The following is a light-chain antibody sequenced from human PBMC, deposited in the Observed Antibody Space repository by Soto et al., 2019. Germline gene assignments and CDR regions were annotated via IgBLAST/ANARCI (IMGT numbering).Light chain of an antibody. CDR1: QSVSSSH. V-gene: IGKV3-20*01. CDR3: EQYGGSSFS. Sequence: EIVLTQSPGTLSLSPGERATLSCRASQSVSSSHLAWYQQKPGQAPRLLMYDASSRATGIPDRFSGSGSGTDFTLTISRLEPEDFEVYYCEQYGGSSFSFGPGTNLEIK. J-gene: IGKJ2*03. CDR2: DAS.